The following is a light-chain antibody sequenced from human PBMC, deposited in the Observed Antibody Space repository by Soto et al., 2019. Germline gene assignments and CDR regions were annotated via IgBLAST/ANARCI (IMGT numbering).Light chain of an antibody. J-gene: IGKJ1*01. CDR3: QQYESSRT. V-gene: IGKV3-20*01. CDR1: QTVSSIF. Sequence: EIVLTQSRGTLSLSPGERATLSCRASQTVSSIFLAWYQQKPGQAPRLLIYGASTRATGIPDRFSGSGSGTDFTLTIRRLEPEDFAMYYCQQYESSRTFGQGTKVEMK. CDR2: GAS.